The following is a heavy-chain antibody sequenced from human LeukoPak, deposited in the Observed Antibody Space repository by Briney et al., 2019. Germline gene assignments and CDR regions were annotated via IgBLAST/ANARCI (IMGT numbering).Heavy chain of an antibody. D-gene: IGHD3-9*01. CDR3: ARDRLPHYGILTGYYGYYGMDV. Sequence: SVKVSCKASGGTFISYAISWVRQAPGQGLEWVGGIIPIFGTANYAQKFQGRVTITADESTSTAYMELSSLRSEDTAVYYCARDRLPHYGILTGYYGYYGMDVWGQGTTVTVSS. J-gene: IGHJ6*02. CDR1: GGTFISYA. V-gene: IGHV1-69*13. CDR2: IIPIFGTA.